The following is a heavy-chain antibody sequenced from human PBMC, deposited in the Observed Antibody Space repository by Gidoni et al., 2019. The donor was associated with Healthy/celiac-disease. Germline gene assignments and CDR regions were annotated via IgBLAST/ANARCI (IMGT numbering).Heavy chain of an antibody. J-gene: IGHJ3*02. D-gene: IGHD3-22*01. CDR3: ARDSLSWLFPNPSAFDI. Sequence: EVQLVESGGGLVQPGGSLRLSCAASGFTFSSYSMNWVRQAPGKGLEWVSYISSSSSTIYYADSVKGRFTISRDNAKNSLYLQMNSLRDEDTAVYYCARDSLSWLFPNPSAFDIWGQGTMVTVSS. V-gene: IGHV3-48*02. CDR1: GFTFSSYS. CDR2: ISSSSSTI.